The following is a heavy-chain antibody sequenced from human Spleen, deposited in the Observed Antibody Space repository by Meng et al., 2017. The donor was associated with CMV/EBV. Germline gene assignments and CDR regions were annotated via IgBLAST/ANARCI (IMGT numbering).Heavy chain of an antibody. CDR3: ARHSPVRFLEWLPDIDH. V-gene: IGHV4-59*01. J-gene: IGHJ4*02. CDR2: IYYSGST. Sequence: SETLSLTCTVSGGSISSYYWSWIRQPPGKGLEWIGYIYYSGSTKYNPSLKSRVTISVDTSKNQFALKLRSVTAADTAVYYCARHSPVRFLEWLPDIDHWGQGTLVTVSS. D-gene: IGHD3-3*01. CDR1: GGSISSYY.